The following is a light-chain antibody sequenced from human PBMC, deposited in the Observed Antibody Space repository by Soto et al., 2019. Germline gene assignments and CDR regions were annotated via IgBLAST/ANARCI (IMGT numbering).Light chain of an antibody. CDR1: SRDVGFYNY. CDR3: SLYTSENTYV. CDR2: EAS. Sequence: QSALTQPASVSGSPGKSITIYCTGTSRDVGFYNYVSWYQQQRPGKAPNLIIYEASNRPSGVPDRFSGSKSGNTASLTISGLQAADEVDYYCSLYTSENTYVFGTGTKVTVL. J-gene: IGLJ1*01. V-gene: IGLV2-14*01.